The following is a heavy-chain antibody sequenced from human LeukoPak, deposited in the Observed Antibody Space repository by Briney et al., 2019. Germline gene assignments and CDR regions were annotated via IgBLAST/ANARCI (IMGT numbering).Heavy chain of an antibody. Sequence: GRSLRLSCAASGFTFSSYGMHWVRQAPGKGLEWVAVIWYDGSNKYYADSVKGRFTISRDNSKNTLYLQMNSLRAEDAAVYYCARAEGYYDSSGNDAFDIWGQGTMVTVSS. CDR2: IWYDGSNK. CDR3: ARAEGYYDSSGNDAFDI. J-gene: IGHJ3*02. D-gene: IGHD3-22*01. V-gene: IGHV3-33*01. CDR1: GFTFSSYG.